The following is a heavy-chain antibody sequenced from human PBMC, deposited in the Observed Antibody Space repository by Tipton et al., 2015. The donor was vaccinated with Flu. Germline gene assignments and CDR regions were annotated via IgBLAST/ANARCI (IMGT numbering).Heavy chain of an antibody. CDR1: GFTFSSYG. CDR3: ANLASSKTPRAFDI. V-gene: IGHV3-30*02. CDR2: IRYDGSNK. J-gene: IGHJ3*02. D-gene: IGHD2-2*01. Sequence: SLRLSCAASGFTFSSYGMHWVRQAPGKGLEWVAFIRYDGSNKYYADSVKGRFTISRDNSKNTLYLQVNSLRAEDTAVYYCANLASSKTPRAFDIWGQGTMVTVSS.